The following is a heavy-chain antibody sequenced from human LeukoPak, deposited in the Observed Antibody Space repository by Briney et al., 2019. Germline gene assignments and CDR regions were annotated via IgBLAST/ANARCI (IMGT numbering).Heavy chain of an antibody. Sequence: SETLSLTCTVSGGSISSYYWSWIRQPPGKGLEWIGYIYYSGSTNYNPSLKSRVTISVDTSKNQFSLKLSSVTAADTAVYYCARIYCSSTSCYGPGFDYWGQGTLVTVSS. V-gene: IGHV4-59*01. CDR2: IYYSGST. CDR1: GGSISSYY. J-gene: IGHJ4*02. CDR3: ARIYCSSTSCYGPGFDY. D-gene: IGHD2-2*01.